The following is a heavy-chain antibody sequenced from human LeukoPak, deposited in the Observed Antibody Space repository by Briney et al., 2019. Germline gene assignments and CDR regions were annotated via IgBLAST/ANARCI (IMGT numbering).Heavy chain of an antibody. D-gene: IGHD3-3*01. CDR2: IYYSGST. CDR1: GGSISSSSYY. V-gene: IGHV4-39*07. J-gene: IGHJ5*02. Sequence: PSETLSLTCTVSGGSISSSSYYWGWIRQPPGKGLEWIGSIYYSGSTYYNPSLKSRVTISVDTSKNQFSLKLSCVTAADTAVYYCASSYYDFWSGLWNWFDPWGQGTLVTVSS. CDR3: ASSYYDFWSGLWNWFDP.